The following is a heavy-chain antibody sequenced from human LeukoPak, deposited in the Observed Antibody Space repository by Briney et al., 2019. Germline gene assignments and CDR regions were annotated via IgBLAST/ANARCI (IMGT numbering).Heavy chain of an antibody. Sequence: GASVKVSCKASGYTFTSYGISWVRQAPGQGLEWMGWISAYNGNTNYAQKLQGRVTMTTDTSTSTAYMELRSLRSDDTAVYYCARPFLLSGGWYGGFDYWGQGTLVTVSS. CDR1: GYTFTSYG. CDR3: ARPFLLSGGWYGGFDY. J-gene: IGHJ4*02. D-gene: IGHD6-19*01. V-gene: IGHV1-18*01. CDR2: ISAYNGNT.